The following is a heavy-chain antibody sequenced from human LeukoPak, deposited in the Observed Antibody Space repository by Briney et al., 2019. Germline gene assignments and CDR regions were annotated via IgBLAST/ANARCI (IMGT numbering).Heavy chain of an antibody. D-gene: IGHD1-26*01. J-gene: IGHJ4*02. V-gene: IGHV5-51*01. CDR1: GYSFTSYW. CDR2: IYPGDSDT. Sequence: GESLKISCKGSGYSFTSYWIGWVRQMPGKGLEWVGIIYPGDSDTSYRPSFQGQVTISADKSISTAYLQWSNLKASDTAMYYCARPSGSYGDFAYWGQGTLVTVSS. CDR3: ARPSGSYGDFAY.